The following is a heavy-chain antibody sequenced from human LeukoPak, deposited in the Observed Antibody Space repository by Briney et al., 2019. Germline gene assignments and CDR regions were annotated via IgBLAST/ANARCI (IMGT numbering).Heavy chain of an antibody. CDR2: ISGSGGST. Sequence: GGSLRLSCAASGFTFSSYAMSWVRQAPGKGLEWVSAISGSGGSTYYADSVKGRFTISRDNSKNTLYLQMNSLRAEDTAVYYCAKVADILTGYPQSGMDVWGQGTTVTVSS. D-gene: IGHD3-9*01. CDR1: GFTFSSYA. CDR3: AKVADILTGYPQSGMDV. J-gene: IGHJ6*02. V-gene: IGHV3-23*01.